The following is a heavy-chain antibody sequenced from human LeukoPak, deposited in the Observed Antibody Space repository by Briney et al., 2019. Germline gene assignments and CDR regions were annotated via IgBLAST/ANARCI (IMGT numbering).Heavy chain of an antibody. CDR1: AFTFNSYV. J-gene: IGHJ4*02. CDR3: AKVAEGVVPAAADH. V-gene: IGHV3-23*01. D-gene: IGHD2-2*01. Sequence: GGSLRLSCAASAFTFNSYVMSWVRQAPGKGLEWVSAISGSGGSTYYADSVKGRFTISRDNSKNTLYLQMNSLRAEDTAVYYCAKVAEGVVPAAADHWGQGTLVTVSS. CDR2: ISGSGGST.